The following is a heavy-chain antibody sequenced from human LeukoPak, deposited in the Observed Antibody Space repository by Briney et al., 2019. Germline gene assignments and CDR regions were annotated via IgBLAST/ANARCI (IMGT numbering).Heavy chain of an antibody. V-gene: IGHV3-23*01. Sequence: PGGSLRLSCGASGFTFTTYWMSWVRQAPGKGLEWVSAIRGSGDRTHYADSVKGRFTISRDNSKNTLYLQMNSLRAEDTAVYYCAKDSKIVGATFRSYHYMDVWGKGTAVTVSS. CDR3: AKDSKIVGATFRSYHYMDV. CDR1: GFTFTTYW. D-gene: IGHD3-16*02. J-gene: IGHJ6*03. CDR2: IRGSGDRT.